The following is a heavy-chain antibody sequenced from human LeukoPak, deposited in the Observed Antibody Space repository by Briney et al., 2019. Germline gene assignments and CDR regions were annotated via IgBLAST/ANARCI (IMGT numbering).Heavy chain of an antibody. CDR3: ARGDYDILTGWPY. Sequence: ASVKVSCKASGYTFTGYYMHWVRQAPGQGLEWMGWINPNSGGTNYAQKFQGRVTMTRDTSINTAYRDLSRLRSDDTAVYYCARGDYDILTGWPYWGQGTLVTVSS. CDR1: GYTFTGYY. J-gene: IGHJ4*02. D-gene: IGHD3-9*01. V-gene: IGHV1-2*02. CDR2: INPNSGGT.